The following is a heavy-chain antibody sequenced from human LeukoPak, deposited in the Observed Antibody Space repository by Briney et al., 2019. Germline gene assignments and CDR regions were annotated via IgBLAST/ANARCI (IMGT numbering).Heavy chain of an antibody. J-gene: IGHJ1*01. CDR3: ARDKEYSRCFQH. D-gene: IGHD6-6*01. CDR2: ISGSGGST. V-gene: IGHV3-23*01. CDR1: GVTFSSYA. Sequence: AGGSLRLSCAASGVTFSSYAMSWVRQAPGKGLEWVSSISGSGGSTYYADSVKGRFTISRDNAKNSLYMEMKSLRAEDTAVYYCARDKEYSRCFQHWGQGTLVTVSS.